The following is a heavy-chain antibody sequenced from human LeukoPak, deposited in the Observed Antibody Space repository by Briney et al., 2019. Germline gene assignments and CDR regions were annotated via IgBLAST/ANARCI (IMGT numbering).Heavy chain of an antibody. V-gene: IGHV1-18*01. CDR3: ARVTGDLWVQNPPLY. CDR1: GYTFTSYG. Sequence: RASVKVSCKASGYTFTSYGISWVRQAPGQGLEWMGWISAYNGSTNYAQKLQGRVTMTTDTSTSTAYMELRSLRSDDTAVYYCARVTGDLWVQNPPLYWGQGTLVTVSS. CDR2: ISAYNGST. D-gene: IGHD7-27*01. J-gene: IGHJ4*02.